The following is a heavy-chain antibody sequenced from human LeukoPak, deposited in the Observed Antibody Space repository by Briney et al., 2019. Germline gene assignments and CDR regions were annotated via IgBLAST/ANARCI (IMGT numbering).Heavy chain of an antibody. CDR3: ARAGDYGSGSFRCRHFDY. D-gene: IGHD3-10*01. CDR2: ISNDGNSQ. V-gene: IGHV3-30-3*01. CDR1: GFTFRNYA. J-gene: IGHJ4*02. Sequence: GGSARLSCDASGFTFRNYAFHWVRQAPGKGLEWVALISNDGNSQYYADSVKGRLTISSDHSKNTLYLQMTSLRTEDTAVYYCARAGDYGSGSFRCRHFDYWGQGILVAIFS.